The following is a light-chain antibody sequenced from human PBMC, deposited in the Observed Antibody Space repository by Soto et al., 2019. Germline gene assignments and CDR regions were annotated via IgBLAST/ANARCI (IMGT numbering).Light chain of an antibody. V-gene: IGKV1-12*01. CDR3: QQANTSPIT. J-gene: IGKJ3*01. CDR2: ASS. Sequence: DIQMTQSPSSVSASVGDTVTITCRASQDILSWLAWYQQKPGEAPRLLIYASSNLQSGVPSRFSGSRSGTDFTLTITTLQPKDFATYYCQQANTSPITFAPGTRLDIK. CDR1: QDILSW.